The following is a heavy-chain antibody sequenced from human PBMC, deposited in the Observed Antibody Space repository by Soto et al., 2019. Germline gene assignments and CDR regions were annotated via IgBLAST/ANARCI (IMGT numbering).Heavy chain of an antibody. J-gene: IGHJ4*02. CDR3: ARIPATASDY. CDR2: ISYDGSNK. V-gene: IGHV3-30-3*01. D-gene: IGHD2-2*01. Sequence: QVQLVESGGGVVQPGRSLRLSCAASGFTFSSYAMHWVRQAPGKGLEWVAVISYDGSNKYYADFVKGRFTISRDNSKNTLYLQMNSLRAEDTAVYYCARIPATASDYWGQGTLVTVSS. CDR1: GFTFSSYA.